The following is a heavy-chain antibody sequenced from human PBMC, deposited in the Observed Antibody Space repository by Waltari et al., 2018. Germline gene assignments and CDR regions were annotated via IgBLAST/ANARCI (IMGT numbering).Heavy chain of an antibody. D-gene: IGHD1-20*01. J-gene: IGHJ4*02. V-gene: IGHV4-59*12. CDR2: IGGSSGST. Sequence: QVQLQDSGPGLVKPSETLSLPCPVSGCSMIVYYCNWIPPTPGKGLEWSGYIGGSSGSTYYNPSLKSRVTISTDTSKNQFSLKLNSVTAADTAVYYCARGGPIPGTTGSLDVWGRGILVTVSS. CDR1: GCSMIVYY. CDR3: ARGGPIPGTTGSLDV.